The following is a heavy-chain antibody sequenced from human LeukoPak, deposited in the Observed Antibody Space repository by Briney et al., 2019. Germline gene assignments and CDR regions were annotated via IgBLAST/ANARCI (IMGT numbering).Heavy chain of an antibody. V-gene: IGHV4-39*07. CDR1: GGSISSSSYY. CDR2: IYYSGST. D-gene: IGHD5-18*01. Sequence: SETLSLTCTVSGGSISSSSYYWGWIRQPPGKGLEWIGSIYYSGSTYYNPSLKSRVTISVDTSKNQFSLKLSSVTAADMAVYYCARGYSYGCFDYWGQGTLVTVSS. J-gene: IGHJ4*02. CDR3: ARGYSYGCFDY.